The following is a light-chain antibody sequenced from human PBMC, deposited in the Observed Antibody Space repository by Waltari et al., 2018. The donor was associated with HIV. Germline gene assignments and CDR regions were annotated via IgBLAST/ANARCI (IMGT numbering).Light chain of an antibody. Sequence: DIVMTQSPDSLAVSLGERVTVKCRSSRTVFFNSTNQNFLAWYQQKPGQSPKLLFYWASTRASGVPDRFTASGSGTDFSLTISGLQADDVAVYYCQQYFTIGPGFGGGTKLEIK. CDR1: RTVFFNSTNQNF. J-gene: IGKJ4*01. V-gene: IGKV4-1*01. CDR3: QQYFTIGPG. CDR2: WAS.